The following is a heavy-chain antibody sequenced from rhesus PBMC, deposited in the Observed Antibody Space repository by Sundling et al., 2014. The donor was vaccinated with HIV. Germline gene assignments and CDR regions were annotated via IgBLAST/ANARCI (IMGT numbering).Heavy chain of an antibody. CDR2: INPYNGNT. V-gene: IGHV1S2*01. CDR3: ARDPLKYCSGSGCYGAEYFEF. J-gene: IGHJ1*01. CDR1: GYTFTDYY. Sequence: QVQLVQSGAEVKKPGSSVKVSCKASGYTFTDYYNHWVRQAPRQGLEWMGWINPYNGNTKYAQKFQGRVTMTRDTSTSTAYMELSSLRSEDTAVYYCARDPLKYCSGSGCYGAEYFEFWGQGALVTVSS. D-gene: IGHD2-21*01.